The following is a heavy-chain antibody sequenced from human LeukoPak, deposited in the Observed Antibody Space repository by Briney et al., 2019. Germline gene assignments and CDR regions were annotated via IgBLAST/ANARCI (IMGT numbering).Heavy chain of an antibody. Sequence: PSETLSLTCTVSGGSISSYYWSWIRQPPGKGLEWIGYIYYSGSTNYSPSLKSRVTISVDTSKNQFSLKLSSVTAADTAVYYCARAVPGSMDVWGKGTTVTVSS. CDR3: ARAVPGSMDV. V-gene: IGHV4-59*01. D-gene: IGHD7-27*01. CDR1: GGSISSYY. CDR2: IYYSGST. J-gene: IGHJ6*03.